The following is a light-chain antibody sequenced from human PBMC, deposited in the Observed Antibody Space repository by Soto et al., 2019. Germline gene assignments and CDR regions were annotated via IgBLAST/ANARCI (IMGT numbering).Light chain of an antibody. CDR3: QQSYSTPWT. J-gene: IGKJ1*01. CDR1: QSMTNY. Sequence: DIQMTQSPSSLSASVGDRVTIACRASQSMTNYLNWYQQKPGKAPKLLIYAASSLQSGVPSRFSGSKSGTDFTLTISSLQPEDFATYYCQQSYSTPWTFGQGINVEFK. V-gene: IGKV1-39*01. CDR2: AAS.